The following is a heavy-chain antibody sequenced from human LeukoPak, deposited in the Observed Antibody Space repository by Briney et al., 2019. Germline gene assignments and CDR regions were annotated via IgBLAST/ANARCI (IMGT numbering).Heavy chain of an antibody. V-gene: IGHV3-66*01. Sequence: GGSLRLSCAASGFTVSSNYMSWVRQAPGKGLEWVSVIYSGGSTYYADSVKGRFTISRDNSKNTLYLQMNSLRAEDTAVYYCARVVATIWDYFDYWGQGTLVTVSS. D-gene: IGHD5-12*01. CDR3: ARVVATIWDYFDY. CDR2: IYSGGST. J-gene: IGHJ4*02. CDR1: GFTVSSNY.